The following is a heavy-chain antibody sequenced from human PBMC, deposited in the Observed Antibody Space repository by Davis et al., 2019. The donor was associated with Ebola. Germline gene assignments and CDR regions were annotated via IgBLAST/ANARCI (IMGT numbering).Heavy chain of an antibody. Sequence: GESLKISCAASGFTFSSYAMTWVRQAPGKGLEWVSVISGSGGSTYYADSVKGRFTISRGNSKNTLYLQMSSLRAEDTAVYYCVSIPVWSGYYRAFDYWGQGTLVTVSS. CDR2: ISGSGGST. V-gene: IGHV3-23*01. J-gene: IGHJ4*02. CDR1: GFTFSSYA. D-gene: IGHD3-3*01. CDR3: VSIPVWSGYYRAFDY.